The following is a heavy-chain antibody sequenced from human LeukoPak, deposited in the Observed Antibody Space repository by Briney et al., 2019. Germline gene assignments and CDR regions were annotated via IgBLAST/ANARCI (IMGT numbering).Heavy chain of an antibody. J-gene: IGHJ3*02. CDR1: GGSISSSSYY. D-gene: IGHD2-21*01. V-gene: IGHV4-39*07. CDR3: ARDTFARTDAFDI. CDR2: IYYSGST. Sequence: SETLSLTCTVSGGSISSSSYYWGWIRQPPGKGLEWIGSIYYSGSTYYNPSLKSRVTISVDTSKNQFSLKLSSVTAADTAVYYCARDTFARTDAFDIWGQGTMVTVSS.